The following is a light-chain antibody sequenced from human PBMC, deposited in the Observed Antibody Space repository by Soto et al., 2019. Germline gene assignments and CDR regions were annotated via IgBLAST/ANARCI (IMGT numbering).Light chain of an antibody. Sequence: DIQMTQSPSSLSASVGDRVTITCRASQGXXXDLGWYQQKPGKAPKRLIYAASNLQSGVPSRFXXSGSGXXXXXXXXSLQPEDFATYYCLQHNSYPPTFGQGTKLEIK. CDR3: LQHNSYPPT. V-gene: IGKV1-17*01. CDR1: QGXXXD. J-gene: IGKJ2*01. CDR2: AAS.